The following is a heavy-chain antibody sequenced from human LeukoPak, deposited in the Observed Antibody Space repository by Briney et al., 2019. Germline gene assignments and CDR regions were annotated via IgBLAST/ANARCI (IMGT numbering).Heavy chain of an antibody. Sequence: GGSLRLSCAASGFTFSSYWMHWARQAPGKGLVWVSRINSDGSSTSYADSVKGRFTISRDNAKNTLYLQMNSLRAEDTAVYYCAREPAVHDYFDYWGQGTLVTVSS. V-gene: IGHV3-74*01. CDR2: INSDGSST. J-gene: IGHJ4*02. CDR3: AREPAVHDYFDY. D-gene: IGHD3-10*02. CDR1: GFTFSSYW.